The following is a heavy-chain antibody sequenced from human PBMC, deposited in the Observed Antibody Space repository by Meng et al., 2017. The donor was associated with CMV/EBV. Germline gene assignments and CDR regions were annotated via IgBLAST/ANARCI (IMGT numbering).Heavy chain of an antibody. CDR2: IDWDDDK. D-gene: IGHD4-11*01. CDR3: ARIHSNYGPYGMDV. Sequence: SGPTLVKPTQTLTLPCTFSGFSLSTSGMCVSWVRQPPGKALEWLALIDWDDDKYYSTSLKTRLTISKDTSKNQVVLTMTNMDPVDTATYYCARIHSNYGPYGMDVWGQGTTVTVSS. J-gene: IGHJ6*02. CDR1: GFSLSTSGMC. V-gene: IGHV2-70*20.